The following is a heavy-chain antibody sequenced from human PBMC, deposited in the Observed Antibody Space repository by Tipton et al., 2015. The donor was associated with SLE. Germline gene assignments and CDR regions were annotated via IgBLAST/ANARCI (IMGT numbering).Heavy chain of an antibody. Sequence: SLRLSCAASGFTFSSYAMHWVRQAPGKGLEWVAVISYDGSNKYYADSVKGRFTISRDNSKNTLYLQMNSLRAEDTAVYYCARGEGVGDSTPSPLFDYWGQGTLVTVSS. CDR2: ISYDGSNK. CDR3: ARGEGVGDSTPSPLFDY. V-gene: IGHV3-30*04. CDR1: GFTFSSYA. J-gene: IGHJ4*02. D-gene: IGHD3-22*01.